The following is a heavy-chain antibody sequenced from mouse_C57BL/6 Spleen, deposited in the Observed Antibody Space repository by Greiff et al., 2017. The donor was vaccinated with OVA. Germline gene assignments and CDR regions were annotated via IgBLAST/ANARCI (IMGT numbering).Heavy chain of an antibody. Sequence: QVQLQQPGAELVRPGTSVKLSCKASGYTFTSYWMNWVKQRPGQGLEWIGVIDPSDSSTNYNQKFKGKATLTVDTSSSTAYMQLRSLTSEDSAVYYCARRDSFDYWGQGTTLTVSS. CDR3: ARRDSFDY. CDR2: IDPSDSST. D-gene: IGHD2-12*01. J-gene: IGHJ2*01. V-gene: IGHV1-59*01. CDR1: GYTFTSYW.